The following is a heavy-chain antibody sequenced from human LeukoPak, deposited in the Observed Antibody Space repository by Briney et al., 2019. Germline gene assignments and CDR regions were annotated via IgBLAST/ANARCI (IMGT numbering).Heavy chain of an antibody. J-gene: IGHJ4*02. CDR3: VKLRSGTIAVGNY. CDR2: ISGSGDST. Sequence: PGGSLRLSCAASGFTFTNYAMSWVRQAPGKGLDWVSAISGSGDSTYYADSVKGRFTISRDDSKNTLYLQMDSLRAEDTAVYYCVKLRSGTIAVGNYWGQGTLVTVSS. CDR1: GFTFTNYA. D-gene: IGHD6-19*01. V-gene: IGHV3-23*01.